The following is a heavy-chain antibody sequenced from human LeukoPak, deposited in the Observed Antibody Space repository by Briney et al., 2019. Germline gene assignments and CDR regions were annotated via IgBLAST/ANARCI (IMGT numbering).Heavy chain of an antibody. V-gene: IGHV3-7*01. Sequence: PGGSLRLSCAASGFTFSSYWMSWVRQAPGKGLEWVANIKQDGSEKYYVDSVKGRFTISRDNAKNSLYLQMNSLRAEDTAVYYCATPSYISGSYFLYWGQGTLVTVSS. CDR3: ATPSYISGSYFLY. J-gene: IGHJ4*02. CDR1: GFTFSSYW. D-gene: IGHD3-10*01. CDR2: IKQDGSEK.